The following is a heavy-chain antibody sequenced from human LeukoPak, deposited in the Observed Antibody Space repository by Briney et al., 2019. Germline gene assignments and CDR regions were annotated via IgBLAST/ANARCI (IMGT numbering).Heavy chain of an antibody. Sequence: PGGSLRLSCAASGFTFSSYGMHWVRQAPGKGLEWVAVIWYDGSNKYYADSVKGRFTISRDNSKNTLYLQMNSLRAEDTAVYYCAKYARPHYDFWSGPNYYYYGMDVWGQGTTVTVSS. J-gene: IGHJ6*02. CDR2: IWYDGSNK. CDR3: AKYARPHYDFWSGPNYYYYGMDV. CDR1: GFTFSSYG. D-gene: IGHD3-3*01. V-gene: IGHV3-30*02.